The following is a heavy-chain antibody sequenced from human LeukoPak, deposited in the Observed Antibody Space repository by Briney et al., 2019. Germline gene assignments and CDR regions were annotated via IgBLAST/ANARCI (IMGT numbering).Heavy chain of an antibody. J-gene: IGHJ4*02. D-gene: IGHD3-22*01. V-gene: IGHV4-61*01. CDR2: IYYSGGT. CDR3: ATGIGWLLLY. Sequence: SETLSLTCTVSGGSVSGGSFYWSWIRQPPGKGLEWIGYIYYSGGTKYNPSLNSRVTISIDTSKNQFSLRLKYATAADTAVYFCATGIGWLLLYWGQGTLVTVSS. CDR1: GGSVSGGSFY.